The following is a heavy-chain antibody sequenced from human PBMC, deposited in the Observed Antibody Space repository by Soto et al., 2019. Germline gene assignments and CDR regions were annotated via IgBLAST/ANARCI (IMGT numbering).Heavy chain of an antibody. Sequence: SETLCLTCTVSGGSITSSSYYWGWIRQPPGKGLEWIGNIYYSGSTYYNPSLKSRVTISVDTSKNQFSLKLSSVTTADTAVYYCARGWGGAFDIWGQGTMVTV. J-gene: IGHJ3*02. V-gene: IGHV4-39*07. CDR2: IYYSGST. D-gene: IGHD3-10*01. CDR3: ARGWGGAFDI. CDR1: GGSITSSSYY.